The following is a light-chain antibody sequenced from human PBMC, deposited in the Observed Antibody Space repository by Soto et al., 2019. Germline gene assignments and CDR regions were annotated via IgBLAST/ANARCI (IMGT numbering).Light chain of an antibody. Sequence: EIVLTQSPATLSLSPGERATLSCRASQSVSSYLAWYPQKPGQAPRLLIYDTSKRATGIPARFSGSGSGTDFTLTISSLEPEDFAVYDCQQRTNWPRSFTFGPGTKVDIK. CDR3: QQRTNWPRSFT. CDR2: DTS. CDR1: QSVSSY. V-gene: IGKV3-11*01. J-gene: IGKJ3*01.